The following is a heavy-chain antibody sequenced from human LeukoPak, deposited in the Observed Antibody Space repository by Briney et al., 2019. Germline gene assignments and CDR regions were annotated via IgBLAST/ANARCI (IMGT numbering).Heavy chain of an antibody. CDR3: ARGTVTAPDY. Sequence: GGSLRLSCAASGFTVSSNYMTWVRQAPGKGLEWVSVIYSDGSTFYADSVKGRFTISRDNSKNTLYLQMNRLRPEDTAVYYCARGTVTAPDYWGQGTLVTVTS. J-gene: IGHJ4*02. CDR2: IYSDGST. V-gene: IGHV3-53*01. CDR1: GFTVSSNY. D-gene: IGHD2-21*02.